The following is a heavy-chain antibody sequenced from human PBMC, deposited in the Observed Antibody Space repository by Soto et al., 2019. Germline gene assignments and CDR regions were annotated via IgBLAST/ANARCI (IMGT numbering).Heavy chain of an antibody. J-gene: IGHJ2*01. Sequence: QVQLVQSGAEVKKPGSSVKVSCKASGGTFSSYAISWVRQAPGQGLEWMGGIIPIFGTANYAQKFQGRVTITADESTSTAYMELSSLRSEDTAVYYCARRYCSGGSCYRWYFDLWGRGTLVTVSS. CDR3: ARRYCSGGSCYRWYFDL. CDR1: GGTFSSYA. D-gene: IGHD2-15*01. CDR2: IIPIFGTA. V-gene: IGHV1-69*12.